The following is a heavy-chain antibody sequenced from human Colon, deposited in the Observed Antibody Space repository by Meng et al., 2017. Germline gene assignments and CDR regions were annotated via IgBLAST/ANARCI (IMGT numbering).Heavy chain of an antibody. CDR2: MSDSGTT. J-gene: IGHJ4*02. V-gene: IGHV4-31*03. Sequence: QVHLHESGPGLVRPPDDLSLVCTVSGGSIKSGGYHWSWVHQHPGKGLEYIGFMSDSGTTDYNPSLRSRVSISEIGSSKNQFSLTLRSVTAAETATYFCARDTLYGTDYWGQGVLVTVSS. CDR3: ARDTLYGTDY. D-gene: IGHD4-17*01. CDR1: GGSIKSGGYH.